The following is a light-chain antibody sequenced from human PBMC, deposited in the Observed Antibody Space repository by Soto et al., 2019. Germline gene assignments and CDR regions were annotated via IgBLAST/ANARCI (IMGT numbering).Light chain of an antibody. CDR2: KAS. CDR3: QHYNSYSET. CDR1: QTISSW. J-gene: IGKJ1*01. Sequence: DIPRPQSPSTRSGSVGDRVTITGRASQTISSWLAWYQKKPGKDPKILIYKASTLKSGVPSRFSGSGSGTEFTLTISRLQTDDFATYYCQHYNSYSETVGQGTQLEIK. V-gene: IGKV1-5*03.